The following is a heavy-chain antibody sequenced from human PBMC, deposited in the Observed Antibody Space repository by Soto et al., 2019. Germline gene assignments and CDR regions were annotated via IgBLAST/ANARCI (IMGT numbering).Heavy chain of an antibody. CDR3: ARGYNWNSGNYYFDY. V-gene: IGHV3-74*01. Sequence: GGSLRLSCAASGFTFSSYWMHWVRQAPGKGLVWVSRINTDGSSTSYADSVKGRFTISRDNAKNTLYLQMNSLRAEDTAVYYCARGYNWNSGNYYFDYWGQGTLVTVSS. J-gene: IGHJ4*02. CDR2: INTDGSST. CDR1: GFTFSSYW. D-gene: IGHD1-7*01.